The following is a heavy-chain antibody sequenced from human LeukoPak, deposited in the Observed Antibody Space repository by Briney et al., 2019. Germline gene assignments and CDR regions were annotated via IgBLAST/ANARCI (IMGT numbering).Heavy chain of an antibody. J-gene: IGHJ4*02. CDR3: ARHGMTTVTYYY. Sequence: SETLSLTCTVSGGSISSSSYYWGWIRQPPGKGLEWIGSIYYSGSTYYNPSLKSRVPISVDTSKNQFSLKLSSVTAADTAVYYCARHGMTTVTYYYWGQGTLVTVSS. V-gene: IGHV4-39*01. CDR2: IYYSGST. D-gene: IGHD4-17*01. CDR1: GGSISSSSYY.